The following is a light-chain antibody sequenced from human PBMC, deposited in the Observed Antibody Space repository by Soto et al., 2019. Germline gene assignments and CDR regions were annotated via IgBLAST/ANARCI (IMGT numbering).Light chain of an antibody. CDR1: ENINKF. J-gene: IGKJ1*01. V-gene: IGKV1-5*03. CDR3: QQYKNYPWT. CDR2: TAS. Sequence: DIQMTQSPSTLSASIGDTVTITCRASENINKFLAWYQQRPGKAPKLLMYTASSLERGVPARFSGSASGTEFTLTIRSVESDDFAICHCQQYKNYPWTFGQGTRVDLK.